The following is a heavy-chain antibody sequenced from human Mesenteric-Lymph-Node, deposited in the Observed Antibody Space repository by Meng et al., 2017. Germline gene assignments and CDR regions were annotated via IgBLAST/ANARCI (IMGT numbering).Heavy chain of an antibody. CDR2: IYPGDSDT. CDR1: GYSFTSYW. D-gene: IGHD6-13*01. V-gene: IGHV5-51*01. CDR3: ARLSSSWSKTEVDYFQH. J-gene: IGHJ1*01. Sequence: GESLKISCKGSGYSFTSYWIGWVRQMPGKGLEWMGIIYPGDSDTRCSPSFQGQVTISADKSISTAYLQWSSLKASDTAMYYCARLSSSWSKTEVDYFQHWGQGTLVTVSS.